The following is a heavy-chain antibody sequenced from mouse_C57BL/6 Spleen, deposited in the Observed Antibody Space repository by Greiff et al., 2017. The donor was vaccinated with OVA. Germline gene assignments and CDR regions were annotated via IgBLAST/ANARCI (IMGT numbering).Heavy chain of an antibody. Sequence: VQLQQSGPELVKPGASVKISCKASGYSFTDYNMNWVKQSNGKSLEWIGVINPNYGSTSYNQKFKGKATLTVDQSSSTAYMQLNSLTSEDSAVYYCARNYDYDGNLMFAYWGQGTLVTVSA. CDR1: GYSFTDYN. D-gene: IGHD2-4*01. V-gene: IGHV1-39*01. J-gene: IGHJ3*01. CDR2: INPNYGST. CDR3: ARNYDYDGNLMFAY.